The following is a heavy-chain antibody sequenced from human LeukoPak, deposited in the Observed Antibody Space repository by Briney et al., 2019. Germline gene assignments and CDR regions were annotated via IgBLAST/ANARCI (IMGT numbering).Heavy chain of an antibody. CDR1: GGSIVNSGFY. J-gene: IGHJ3*02. Sequence: SETMSLTCTVSGGSIVNSGFYWGWIRQPPGEGLGLIGYLYNSGSPNYHPSLTSRPTLSVDPSKNQSSLKLSSLTAADAAVYFCARHEPSSSWYVNAFDIWGQGTMVNVSS. CDR2: LYNSGSP. V-gene: IGHV4-61*05. D-gene: IGHD6-13*01. CDR3: ARHEPSSSWYVNAFDI.